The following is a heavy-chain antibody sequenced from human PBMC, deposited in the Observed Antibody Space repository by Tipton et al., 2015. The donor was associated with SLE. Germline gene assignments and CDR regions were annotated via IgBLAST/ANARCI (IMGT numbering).Heavy chain of an antibody. V-gene: IGHV4-34*01. CDR3: ARVRPGGYGSSWYWFDP. CDR1: AGSFSDYY. D-gene: IGHD6-13*01. CDR2: INHSGDT. Sequence: TLSLTCAVYAGSFSDYYRSWIRQPPGKGLEWIGQINHSGDTTYNPSLKSRVTISVDTSKKHFSLNLSSVAAADTAVYYCARVRPGGYGSSWYWFDPWGQGTLVTVSS. J-gene: IGHJ5*02.